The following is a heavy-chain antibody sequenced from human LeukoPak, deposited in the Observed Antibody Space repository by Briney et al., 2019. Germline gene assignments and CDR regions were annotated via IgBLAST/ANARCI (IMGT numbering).Heavy chain of an antibody. CDR1: GFTFNDYY. CDR2: INIGGTNT. Sequence: KPGGSLRLSCAASGFTFNDYYMRWIRQAPGKGLEWLSYINIGGTNTHYADSVKGRFTISRDNAKKSLYLEMNNLRAEDTAVYYCATDGAGFDTWGQGGLVTVSS. V-gene: IGHV3-11*01. CDR3: ATDGAGFDT. J-gene: IGHJ5*02.